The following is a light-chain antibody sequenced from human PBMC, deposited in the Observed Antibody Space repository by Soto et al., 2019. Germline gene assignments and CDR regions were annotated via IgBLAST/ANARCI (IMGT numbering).Light chain of an antibody. CDR2: AVS. J-gene: IGLJ2*01. CDR1: SSDVGSYNR. CDR3: SSYTSSSRGV. Sequence: QSALTQPPSVSGSPGQSVTISCTGTSSDVGSYNRVSWYQQPPGTAPKLMIYAVSNWPSGVPDRFSGSKSGNTASLTISGLQAEDEADYYCSSYTSSSRGVFGGGTKVTVL. V-gene: IGLV2-18*02.